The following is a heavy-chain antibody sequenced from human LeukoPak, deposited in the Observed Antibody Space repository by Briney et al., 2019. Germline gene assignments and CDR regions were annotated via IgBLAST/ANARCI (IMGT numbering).Heavy chain of an antibody. CDR2: ISAYNGNT. CDR1: GYTFTSYG. Sequence: ASVKVSCKASGYTFTSYGISWVRQAPGQGLEWMGWISAYNGNTNYAQELQGRVTMTTDTSTSTAYMELRSLRSDDTAVYYCARDQHVWGSYRTFDYWGQGTLVTVSS. V-gene: IGHV1-18*01. D-gene: IGHD3-16*02. CDR3: ARDQHVWGSYRTFDY. J-gene: IGHJ4*02.